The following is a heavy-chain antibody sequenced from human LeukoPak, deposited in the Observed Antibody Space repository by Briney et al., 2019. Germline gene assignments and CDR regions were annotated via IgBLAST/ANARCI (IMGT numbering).Heavy chain of an antibody. D-gene: IGHD3-3*01. J-gene: IGHJ4*02. V-gene: IGHV4-30-2*01. CDR1: GGSISSGGYY. CDR2: IYHSGST. CDR3: ARGSTIFGAYLFDY. Sequence: SETLSLTCTVSGGSISSGGYYWSWIRQPPGKGLEWIGYIYHSGSTYYNPSLKSRVTISVDRSKNQFSLKLSSVTAADTAVYYCARGSTIFGAYLFDYWGQGTLVTVSS.